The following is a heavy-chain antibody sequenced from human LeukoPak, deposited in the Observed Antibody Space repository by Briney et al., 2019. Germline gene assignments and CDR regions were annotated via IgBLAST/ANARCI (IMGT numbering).Heavy chain of an antibody. J-gene: IGHJ6*04. CDR1: GSTFSSYE. D-gene: IGHD3-9*01. Sequence: GGSLRLSCAASGSTFSSYEMNWVRQAPGKGLEWVSYISSSGSTICYADSVKGRFTISRDNAKNSLYLQMNSLRAEDTAVYYCARASLRYFDWLLGTGMDVWGKGTTVTVSS. CDR2: ISSSGSTI. CDR3: ARASLRYFDWLLGTGMDV. V-gene: IGHV3-48*03.